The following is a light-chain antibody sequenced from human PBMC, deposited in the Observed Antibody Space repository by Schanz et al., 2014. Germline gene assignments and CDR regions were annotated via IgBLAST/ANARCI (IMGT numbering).Light chain of an antibody. V-gene: IGKV3-20*01. J-gene: IGKJ3*01. CDR3: QQYGSSPFT. CDR1: QSVSSSY. CDR2: GAS. Sequence: EIVLTQSPGTLSLSPGERATLSCRASQSVSSSYLAWYQQKPGQAPRLLIYGASSRATGIPDRISGSGSGTDFTLTISRLEPEDFGVYYCQQYGSSPFTFGPGTKVDIK.